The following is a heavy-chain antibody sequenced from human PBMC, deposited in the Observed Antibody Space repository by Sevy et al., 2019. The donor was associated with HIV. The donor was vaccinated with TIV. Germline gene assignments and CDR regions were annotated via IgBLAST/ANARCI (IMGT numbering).Heavy chain of an antibody. Sequence: GGSLRLSCAASGFTFTLYAIHWVRQAPGKGLEWVALISYSGTNKYYADSVKGRFTISRDDSKKTAYLQMNNLRTDDTAVYYFARVAVEYCTDDCYHRFDYWGQGTQVTVSS. J-gene: IGHJ4*02. V-gene: IGHV3-30-3*01. CDR3: ARVAVEYCTDDCYHRFDY. CDR2: ISYSGTNK. CDR1: GFTFTLYA. D-gene: IGHD2-21*02.